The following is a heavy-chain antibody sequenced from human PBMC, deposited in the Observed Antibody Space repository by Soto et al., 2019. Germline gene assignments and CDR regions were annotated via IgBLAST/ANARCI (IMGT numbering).Heavy chain of an antibody. J-gene: IGHJ4*02. Sequence: GGSLRFSCAASGFTFSRFELHWVRQAPGKGLEWISYISSSGSTAYYASSVEGRFTISRDNANNSVYLQMDSLRAEDTALYYCTRAAWFPYLSFYWGQGALVTVSS. CDR1: GFTFSRFE. CDR2: ISSSGSTA. CDR3: TRAAWFPYLSFY. D-gene: IGHD3-10*01. V-gene: IGHV3-48*03.